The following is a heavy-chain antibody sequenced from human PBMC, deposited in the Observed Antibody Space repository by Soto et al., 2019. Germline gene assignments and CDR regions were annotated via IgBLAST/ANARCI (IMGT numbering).Heavy chain of an antibody. CDR2: TYPGDSDT. V-gene: IGHV5-51*01. Sequence: GESLKISCKGSGYSFTSYWIGWVRQMPGKGLEWMGITYPGDSDTRYIPSFQGQVTISADKSISTAYLQWSSLKASDTAMYYCARVSGYCSSTSCWEYYYYGMDVWGQGTTVTVSS. CDR1: GYSFTSYW. CDR3: ARVSGYCSSTSCWEYYYYGMDV. D-gene: IGHD2-2*03. J-gene: IGHJ6*02.